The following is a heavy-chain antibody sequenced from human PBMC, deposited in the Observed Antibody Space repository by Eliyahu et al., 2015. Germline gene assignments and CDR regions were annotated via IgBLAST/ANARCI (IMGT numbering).Heavy chain of an antibody. CDR3: ARAPDIAAAANFDY. V-gene: IGHV2-5*02. J-gene: IGHJ4*02. Sequence: QITLKESGPTLVXPTQTLTLTCXFSXFXXXTSGVGVGWIRQPPGKALEWLALIYWDDDKRYSPSLKSRLTITKDTSKNQVVLTMTNMDPVDTATYYCARAPDIAAAANFDYWGQGTLVTVSS. CDR1: XFXXXTSGVG. CDR2: IYWDDDK. D-gene: IGHD6-13*01.